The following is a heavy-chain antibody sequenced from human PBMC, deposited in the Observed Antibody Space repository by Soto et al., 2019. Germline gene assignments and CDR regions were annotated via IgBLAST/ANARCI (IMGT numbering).Heavy chain of an antibody. CDR3: ARDMSGGTYNYYYGMDV. Sequence: EVQLLESGGGLGQPGGSLRLSCAASGFTFSSYAMTWVRQAPGRGLEWVSAISGSGSPTYYADSVKGRFTISRDHSKNPLDLQMHCLRADDTDVYYCARDMSGGTYNYYYGMDVWGQGTTVTVSS. J-gene: IGHJ6*02. D-gene: IGHD1-26*01. V-gene: IGHV3-23*01. CDR2: ISGSGSPT. CDR1: GFTFSSYA.